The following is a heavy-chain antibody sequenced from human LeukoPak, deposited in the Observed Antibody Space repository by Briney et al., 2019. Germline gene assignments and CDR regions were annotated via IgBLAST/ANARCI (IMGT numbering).Heavy chain of an antibody. CDR1: GFIFSNYW. Sequence: GGSLRLSCTASGFIFSNYWMTWVRQAPGKGLEWVALIYTSGSTFYADSVMGRFTVSRDNSKNTLYLQMNSLRAEDPAAYYCARDRAGTQSWVEFDLWGQGTLVTVSS. D-gene: IGHD3-10*01. V-gene: IGHV3-66*03. CDR2: IYTSGST. CDR3: ARDRAGTQSWVEFDL. J-gene: IGHJ5*02.